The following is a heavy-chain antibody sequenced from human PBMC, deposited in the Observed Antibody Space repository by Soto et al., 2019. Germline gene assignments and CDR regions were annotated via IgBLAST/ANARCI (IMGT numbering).Heavy chain of an antibody. CDR2: ISYSGDNT. J-gene: IGHJ5*02. V-gene: IGHV3-23*01. CDR3: VKDIEISA. Sequence: EVQLLESGGGLVQPGESLTVSCAASAFTFGDAAMSWVRQAPGKGLQWVALISYSGDNTYYADSVKGRFTISRDNSRDTLFLQMNSLRAEDTALYYCVKDIEISAWGPGTLVTVSS. D-gene: IGHD3-10*01. CDR1: AFTFGDAA.